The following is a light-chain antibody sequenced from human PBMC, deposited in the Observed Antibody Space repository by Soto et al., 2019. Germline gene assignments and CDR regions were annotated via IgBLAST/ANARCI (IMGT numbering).Light chain of an antibody. CDR1: RDVGSD. CDR2: AAS. CDR3: LQDYGDSWT. J-gene: IGKJ1*01. Sequence: HMTQSPSSLFASVGGKIIVTCKASRDVGSDVSWYQQKQGQXXKXXIYAASNLYTGVPSRFSGSRSGTELTLTISSLQPEDCASYYCLQDYGDSWTFGQGTKVDIK. V-gene: IGKV1-6*01.